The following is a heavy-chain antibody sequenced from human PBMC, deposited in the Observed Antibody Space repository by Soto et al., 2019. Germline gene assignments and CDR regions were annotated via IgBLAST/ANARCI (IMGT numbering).Heavy chain of an antibody. J-gene: IGHJ4*02. Sequence: GASVKVSCKASGYTLTSYDINWVRQATGQGLEWMGWMNPNSGNTGYVQKFQGRVTMTRNTSISTAYMELSSLRSEDTAVYYCARFVPGSSYYFDYWGQGTLVTVSS. CDR2: MNPNSGNT. CDR1: GYTLTSYD. V-gene: IGHV1-8*01. CDR3: ARFVPGSSYYFDY. D-gene: IGHD6-6*01.